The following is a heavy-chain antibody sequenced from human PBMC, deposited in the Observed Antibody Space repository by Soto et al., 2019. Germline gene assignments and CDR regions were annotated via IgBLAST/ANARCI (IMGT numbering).Heavy chain of an antibody. V-gene: IGHV3-74*01. D-gene: IGHD6-13*01. CDR1: GFTFSSYW. CDR2: ISGAGSST. Sequence: PGGSLRLSCAASGFTFSSYWMHWVRQAPGKGLVWVSRISGAGSSTTYADSVKGRFTISRDNAKNTLYLQMNSLRAEDTAVYYCALFSPVPTAGLFQGYWGQGTLVTVSS. CDR3: ALFSPVPTAGLFQGY. J-gene: IGHJ4*02.